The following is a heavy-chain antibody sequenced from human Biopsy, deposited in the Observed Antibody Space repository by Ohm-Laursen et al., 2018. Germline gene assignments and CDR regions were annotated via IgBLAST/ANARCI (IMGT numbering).Heavy chain of an antibody. CDR1: GGSISSDW. Sequence: PPGTLSLTCIVSGGSISSDWWSWIRQTPGKGLEWIGYVYYSGTTTYNPSLRSRVTISVDTSMNQISLRLQSVTAADTAIYYCTRATNSTGWPYYYFYGMDIWGQGTTVTVSS. CDR3: TRATNSTGWPYYYFYGMDI. V-gene: IGHV4-59*01. CDR2: VYYSGTT. J-gene: IGHJ6*02. D-gene: IGHD2/OR15-2a*01.